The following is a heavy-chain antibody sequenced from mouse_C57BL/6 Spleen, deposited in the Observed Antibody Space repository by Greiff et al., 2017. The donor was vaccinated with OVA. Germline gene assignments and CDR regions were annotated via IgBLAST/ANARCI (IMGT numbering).Heavy chain of an antibody. CDR1: GYAFTNYL. V-gene: IGHV1-54*01. CDR3: ARSEGDYFDY. J-gene: IGHJ2*01. CDR2: INPGSGGT. Sequence: QVQLKESGAELVRPGTSVKVSCKASGYAFTNYLIEWVKQRPGQGLEWIGVINPGSGGTNYNEKFKGKATLTADKSSSTAYMQLSSLTSEDSAVYFCARSEGDYFDYWGQGTTLTVSS.